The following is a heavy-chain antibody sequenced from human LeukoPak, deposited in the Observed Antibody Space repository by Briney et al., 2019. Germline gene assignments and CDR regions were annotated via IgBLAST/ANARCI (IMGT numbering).Heavy chain of an antibody. Sequence: GGSLTLSCAASGLSISNFWMHWVRQAPGEGLEWVAIINKDGSEKRYVDSVKGRFTLSRDNAKNSVYLQMNSLRAEDTALHYCVTDGDKWNDFEYWGQGTLVTVSS. CDR2: INKDGSEK. D-gene: IGHD1-1*01. J-gene: IGHJ4*02. V-gene: IGHV3-7*01. CDR1: GLSISNFW. CDR3: VTDGDKWNDFEY.